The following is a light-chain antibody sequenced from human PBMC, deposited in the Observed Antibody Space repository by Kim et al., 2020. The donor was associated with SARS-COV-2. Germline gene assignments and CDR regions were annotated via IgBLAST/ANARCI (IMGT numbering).Light chain of an antibody. J-gene: IGKJ1*01. CDR1: QSISSW. CDR2: RAS. Sequence: SAAVRNRVTSTCRASQSISSWLAWYQQKPEKAPKLLIYRASNLESGVPSRFSGSGSGTEFTLTISSLQHDDFATYYCQQYSSYWTFGQGTKVDIK. V-gene: IGKV1-5*03. CDR3: QQYSSYWT.